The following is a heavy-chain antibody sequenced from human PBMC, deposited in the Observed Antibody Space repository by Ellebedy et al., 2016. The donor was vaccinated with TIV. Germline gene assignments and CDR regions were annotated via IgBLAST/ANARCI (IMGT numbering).Heavy chain of an antibody. CDR1: GFTFSSYG. CDR2: ISYDGSNK. V-gene: IGHV3-30*03. CDR3: ARGSGHPGYLDF. Sequence: GGSLRLSCAASGFTFSSYGMHWVRQAPGKGLEWVAVISYDGSNKYYADSVKGRFTISRDNSKNTLYLDVNSLTTEDTALYYCARGSGHPGYLDFWGQGTLVTVSS. J-gene: IGHJ4*03. D-gene: IGHD2-15*01.